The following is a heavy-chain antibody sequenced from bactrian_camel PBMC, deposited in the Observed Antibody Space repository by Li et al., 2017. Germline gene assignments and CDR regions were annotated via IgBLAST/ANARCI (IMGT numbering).Heavy chain of an antibody. D-gene: IGHD2*01. CDR1: GFTFSGYW. CDR2: VASNGGST. Sequence: HVQLVESGGGLVQPGGSLTLSCTASGFTFSGYWMYWVRQTPAKGLEWVSGVASNGGSTEYADSIVGRFTISRDNAKNTLYLQMNGLKPEDTAMYYCAANFGPYCSGPYLARRANFLGQGTQVTVS. V-gene: IGHV3S1*01. J-gene: IGHJ4*01.